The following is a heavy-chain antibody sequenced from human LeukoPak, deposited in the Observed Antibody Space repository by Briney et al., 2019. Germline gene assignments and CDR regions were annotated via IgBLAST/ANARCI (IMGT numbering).Heavy chain of an antibody. CDR2: ISSSGSTI. Sequence: GGSLRLSCAASGFTFSDYFMNWIRQAPGKRLEWVSYISSSGSTIYYADSVKGRFTMSRDNSKNSLFLQMNSLRAEDTAVYYCARDFADYYYMDVWGKGTTVTVSS. CDR1: GFTFSDYF. J-gene: IGHJ6*03. V-gene: IGHV3-11*01. CDR3: ARDFADYYYMDV.